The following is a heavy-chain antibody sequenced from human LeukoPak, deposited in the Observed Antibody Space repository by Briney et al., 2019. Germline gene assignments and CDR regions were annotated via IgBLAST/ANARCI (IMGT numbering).Heavy chain of an antibody. V-gene: IGHV3-23*01. CDR1: GFIFSSYA. Sequence: GGSLRLSCAASGFIFSSYAMTWVRQAPGKGLERVSAISGSGGSTYYADSVKGRFTISRDTSKSTLYLQMNSLRAEDTAVYYCAKRSGDPYYLDSWGQGTLVTVSS. D-gene: IGHD2-15*01. CDR3: AKRSGDPYYLDS. J-gene: IGHJ4*02. CDR2: ISGSGGST.